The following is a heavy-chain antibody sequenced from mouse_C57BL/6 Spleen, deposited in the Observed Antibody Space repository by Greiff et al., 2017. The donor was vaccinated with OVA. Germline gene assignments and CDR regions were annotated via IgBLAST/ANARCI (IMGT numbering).Heavy chain of an antibody. D-gene: IGHD2-4*01. CDR3: ARGLREMDY. V-gene: IGHV1-52*01. CDR1: GYTFTSYW. J-gene: IGHJ4*01. CDR2: IDPSDSET. Sequence: QVHVKQPGAELVRPGSSVKLSCKASGYTFTSYWMHWVKQRPIQGLEWIGNIDPSDSETHYNQKFKDKATLTVDKSSSTAYMQLSSLTSEDSAVYYCARGLREMDYWGQGTSVTVSS.